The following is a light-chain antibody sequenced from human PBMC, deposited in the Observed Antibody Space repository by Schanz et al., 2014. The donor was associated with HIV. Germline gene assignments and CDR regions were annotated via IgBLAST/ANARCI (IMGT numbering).Light chain of an antibody. V-gene: IGLV1-51*01. CDR2: DNY. J-gene: IGLJ1*01. Sequence: QSVLTQAPSVSAAPGQKVTISCSGSSSNIGNNYVSWFQQLPGTAPKLLIYDNYKRPSGIPDRFSGSKSGTSATLVITGLQTGDEADYYCGTWDSRMSVGFVFGSGTKLTVL. CDR1: SSNIGNNY. CDR3: GTWDSRMSVGFV.